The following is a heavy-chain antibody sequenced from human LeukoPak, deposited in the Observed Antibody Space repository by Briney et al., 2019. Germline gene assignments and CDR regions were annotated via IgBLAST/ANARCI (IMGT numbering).Heavy chain of an antibody. J-gene: IGHJ3*02. CDR1: GGSISSYY. V-gene: IGHV4-4*09. CDR2: IYTSGST. D-gene: IGHD2-21*01. Sequence: SETLSLTCTVSGGSISSYYWSWIRQPPGKGLEWIGYIYTSGSTNYNPSLKSRVTISVDTSKNQFSLKLSSVTAADTAVYYCARHARHIVATPSAFDIWGQGTMVTVSS. CDR3: ARHARHIVATPSAFDI.